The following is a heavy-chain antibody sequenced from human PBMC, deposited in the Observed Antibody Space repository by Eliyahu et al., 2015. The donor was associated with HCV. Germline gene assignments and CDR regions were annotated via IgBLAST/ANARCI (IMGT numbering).Heavy chain of an antibody. Sequence: QVQLQESGPGLVKPSETLSLTCTVSGGSIXTYYWXWIRRPPGKGLEXIGYXHYSGSTNYNPXLKSRVTISLDTSKNQFSLKLTSVTAADTAVYFCASGGGGIAVAGTGGWFDPWGQGTLVTVSS. V-gene: IGHV4-59*01. J-gene: IGHJ5*02. CDR2: XHYSGST. CDR3: ASGGGGIAVAGTGGWFDP. CDR1: GGSIXTYY. D-gene: IGHD6-19*01.